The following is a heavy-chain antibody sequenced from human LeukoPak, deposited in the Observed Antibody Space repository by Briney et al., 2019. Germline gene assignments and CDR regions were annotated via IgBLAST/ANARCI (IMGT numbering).Heavy chain of an antibody. D-gene: IGHD2/OR15-2a*01. Sequence: PVGSLRLSCAASGFTLSNYDIHWVRQAPGKGLEWVAIISHDGSNKYYGDSLKSRFTISRDNSKNTLYLQMNSLGGEDTAVYYCAREENDMDVWGQGTTVTVSS. V-gene: IGHV3-30*03. CDR2: ISHDGSNK. J-gene: IGHJ6*02. CDR3: AREENDMDV. CDR1: GFTLSNYD.